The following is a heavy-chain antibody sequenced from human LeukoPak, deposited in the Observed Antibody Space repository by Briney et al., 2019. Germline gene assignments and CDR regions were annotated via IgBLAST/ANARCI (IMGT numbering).Heavy chain of an antibody. Sequence: PSETLSLTCTVSGGSMRNYYWSWIRQPAGRGLEWIGRINTSGSTKYNPSLKSRVTISVDTSKSQFSLSLSSVTSADTAVYYCAKAAKYYFGSDTYYYFDYWGQGILVTVSS. CDR2: INTSGST. J-gene: IGHJ4*02. CDR3: AKAAKYYFGSDTYYYFDY. V-gene: IGHV4-4*07. CDR1: GGSMRNYY. D-gene: IGHD3-10*01.